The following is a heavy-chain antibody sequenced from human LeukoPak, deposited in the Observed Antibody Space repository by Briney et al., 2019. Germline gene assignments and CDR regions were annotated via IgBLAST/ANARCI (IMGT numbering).Heavy chain of an antibody. Sequence: KPSETLSLTCTASGGSIGSLWCSWIRQPPGKGLEWIGNIYTSGITTYNPSLKSRVTISIDTSKNQFSLTLNSVTATDTAVYYCAIQAHDGTVNWLDPWGPGALVTVSS. CDR2: IYTSGIT. V-gene: IGHV4-4*09. J-gene: IGHJ5*02. CDR3: AIQAHDGTVNWLDP. D-gene: IGHD1-7*01. CDR1: GGSIGSLW.